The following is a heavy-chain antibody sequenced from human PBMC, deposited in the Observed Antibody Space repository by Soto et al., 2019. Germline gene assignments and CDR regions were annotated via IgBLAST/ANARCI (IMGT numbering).Heavy chain of an antibody. CDR1: GFTFSSYA. CDR2: ISGSGGST. D-gene: IGHD3-22*01. CDR3: AKDTSYYDSSGYSLGGRVFDY. J-gene: IGHJ4*02. Sequence: EVQLLESGGGLVQPGGSLRLSCAASGFTFSSYAMSWVRQAPGKGLEWVSAISGSGGSTYYADSVKGRFTISRDNSKNTLYLQMNSLRAEDTAVYYCAKDTSYYDSSGYSLGGRVFDYWGQGTLFTVSS. V-gene: IGHV3-23*01.